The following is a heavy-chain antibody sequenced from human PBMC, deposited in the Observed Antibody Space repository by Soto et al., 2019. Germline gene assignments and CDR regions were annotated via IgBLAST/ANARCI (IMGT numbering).Heavy chain of an antibody. D-gene: IGHD2-15*01. V-gene: IGHV3-33*01. CDR1: GFTFISYG. CDR3: ARGPSVVVVAAGSDY. CDR2: IWYDGSNK. J-gene: IGHJ4*02. Sequence: PGGSLRLSCAASGFTFISYGMHWVRQAPGKGLEWVAVIWYDGSNKYYADSVKGRFTISRDNSKNTLYLQMNSLRAEDTAVYYCARGPSVVVVAAGSDYWGQGTLVTVSS.